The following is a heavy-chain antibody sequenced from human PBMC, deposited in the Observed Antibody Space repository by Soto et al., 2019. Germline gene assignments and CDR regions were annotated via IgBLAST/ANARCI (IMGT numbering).Heavy chain of an antibody. CDR1: VFPLATPEMC. J-gene: IGHJ6*02. Sequence: LVNPTDSLTTTCSLSVFPLATPEMCVSLDRQPPGKALEWLALIERDDDDKYYSTSLKTRLTISKDARKNQVVLTMANMDPADTGTYYCARSIRGPRRFNGMDVWGQGNTV. D-gene: IGHD1-20*01. CDR3: ARSIRGPRRFNGMDV. CDR2: IERDDDDK. V-gene: IGHV2-70*18.